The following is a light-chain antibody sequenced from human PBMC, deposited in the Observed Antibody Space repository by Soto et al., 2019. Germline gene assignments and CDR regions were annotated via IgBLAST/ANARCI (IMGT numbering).Light chain of an antibody. CDR2: DVS. V-gene: IGLV2-14*03. CDR3: TSFTTNLAFV. Sequence: QSALTQPASVSGSPGQSITITCTGSNNDLGADQFVSWYQQHPGEAPKLIIFDVSNRPSRVSHRFSGSKSGNTASLPISRLQPEDESDYYCTSFTTNLAFVFGTGTKLTVL. CDR1: NNDLGADQF. J-gene: IGLJ1*01.